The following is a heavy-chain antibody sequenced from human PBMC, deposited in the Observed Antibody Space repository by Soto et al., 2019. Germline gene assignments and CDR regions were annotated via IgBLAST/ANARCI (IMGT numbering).Heavy chain of an antibody. CDR2: INVDNGET. J-gene: IGHJ5*02. Sequence: QVQLVQSGAEVKKPGASVKVSCKASGYNFMRYGFTWVRQAPGQGLEWMGWINVDNGETKYPQKIQGRVTMTTDTSTITVYMERRSLTSDDTAVYYCARWISGGYSDWFDPCGHGTLVTVSS. D-gene: IGHD1-26*01. CDR1: GYNFMRYG. V-gene: IGHV1-18*04. CDR3: ARWISGGYSDWFDP.